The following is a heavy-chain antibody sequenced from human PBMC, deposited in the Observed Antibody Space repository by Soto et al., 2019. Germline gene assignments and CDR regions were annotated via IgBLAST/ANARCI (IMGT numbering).Heavy chain of an antibody. J-gene: IGHJ6*02. CDR3: ARDQSGYSLRALVGYYYYYGMDV. Sequence: TGGSLRLSCAASGFTFSSYAMHWVRQAPGKGLEWVAVISYDGSNKYYADSVKGRFTISRDNSKNTLYLQMNSLRAEDTAVYYCARDQSGYSLRALVGYYYYYGMDVWGQGTTVTVSS. V-gene: IGHV3-30-3*01. CDR2: ISYDGSNK. CDR1: GFTFSSYA. D-gene: IGHD2-8*02.